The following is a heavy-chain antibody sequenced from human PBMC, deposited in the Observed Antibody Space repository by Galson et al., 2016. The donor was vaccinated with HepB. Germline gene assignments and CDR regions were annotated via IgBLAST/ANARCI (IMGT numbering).Heavy chain of an antibody. CDR1: GGTFNIYT. J-gene: IGHJ4*02. CDR2: LIPIFETS. CDR3: ASPRGPTAYGDHAYFDY. D-gene: IGHD4-17*01. V-gene: IGHV1-69*06. Sequence: SVKVSCKASGGTFNIYTVSWVRRAPGQGLEWTGGLIPIFETSTYAQKFQGRVTISADKSTSTAYMELSSLRYDDTAVYYCASPRGPTAYGDHAYFDYWGQGTLVTVSS.